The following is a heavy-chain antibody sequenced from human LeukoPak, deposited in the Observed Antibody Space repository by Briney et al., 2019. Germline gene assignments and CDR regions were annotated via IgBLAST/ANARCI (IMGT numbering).Heavy chain of an antibody. Sequence: GGSLRLSCAASGFTFSSYWMSWVRQAPGKGLEWVANIKQDGSEKYYVDSVKGRFTISRDNAKNSLYLQMNSLRAEDTAVYYCARTGMLTYYDILTGYYLENYYFDYWGQGTLVTVSS. CDR2: IKQDGSEK. CDR3: ARTGMLTYYDILTGYYLENYYFDY. J-gene: IGHJ4*02. CDR1: GFTFSSYW. V-gene: IGHV3-7*01. D-gene: IGHD3-9*01.